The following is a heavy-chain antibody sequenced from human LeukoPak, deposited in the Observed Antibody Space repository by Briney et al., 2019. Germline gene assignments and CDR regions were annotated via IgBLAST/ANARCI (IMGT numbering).Heavy chain of an antibody. V-gene: IGHV1-18*01. Sequence: ASVKVSCKASGYTFTSYGISWVRQAPGQGLEWMGWISAYNGNTNYAQKLQGRVTMTRDTSTSTVYMELSSLRSEDTAVYYCARAGFIGWFDPWGQGTLVTVSS. CDR2: ISAYNGNT. CDR3: ARAGFIGWFDP. J-gene: IGHJ5*02. CDR1: GYTFTSYG. D-gene: IGHD3-16*02.